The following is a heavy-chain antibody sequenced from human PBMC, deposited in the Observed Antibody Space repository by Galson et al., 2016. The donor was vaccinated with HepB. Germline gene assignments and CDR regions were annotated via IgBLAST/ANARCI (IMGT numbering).Heavy chain of an antibody. CDR3: ARTPAHSSSTVFDY. J-gene: IGHJ4*02. CDR2: IDWDDSK. Sequence: PALVKPTQTLTLTCTFSGFSLSTSGMSMSWIRQPPGRALEWLALIDWDDSKYYNTSLKTRVTVSKDNSENQVALTMTNMDPVDTATYYCARTPAHSSSTVFDYWGQGTLVTVSS. CDR1: GFSLSTSGMS. V-gene: IGHV2-70*01. D-gene: IGHD6-13*01.